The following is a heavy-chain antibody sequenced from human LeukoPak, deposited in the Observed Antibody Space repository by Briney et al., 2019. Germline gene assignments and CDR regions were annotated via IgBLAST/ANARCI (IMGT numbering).Heavy chain of an antibody. Sequence: ASVKVSCKASGYTFTSYGISWVRQAPGQGLEWMGWISAYNGNTNYAQKLQGRVTMTTDTSTSTAYMELRSLRSDDTAVYYCARVISDCSSTSCYTADFDYWGQGTLVTVSS. D-gene: IGHD2-2*02. J-gene: IGHJ4*02. V-gene: IGHV1-18*01. CDR1: GYTFTSYG. CDR3: ARVISDCSSTSCYTADFDY. CDR2: ISAYNGNT.